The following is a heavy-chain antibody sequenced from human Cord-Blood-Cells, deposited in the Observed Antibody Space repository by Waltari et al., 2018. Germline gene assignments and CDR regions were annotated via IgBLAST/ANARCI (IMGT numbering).Heavy chain of an antibody. J-gene: IGHJ5*02. CDR3: ARDGTPGEWELLKWFDP. D-gene: IGHD1-26*01. V-gene: IGHV3-21*01. CDR1: GLTFGSIS. Sequence: EVQLLVSGGGLVNPGGSLRHFWAVSGLTFGSISMNWVRQAPGKGLAWVSSISSSSSYIYYADSVKGRFTISRDNAKNSLYLQMNSLRAEDTAVYYCARDGTPGEWELLKWFDPWGQGTLVTVSS. CDR2: ISSSSSYI.